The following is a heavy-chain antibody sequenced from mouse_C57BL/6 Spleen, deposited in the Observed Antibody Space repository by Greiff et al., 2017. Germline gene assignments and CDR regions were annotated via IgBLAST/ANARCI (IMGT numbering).Heavy chain of an antibody. J-gene: IGHJ4*01. D-gene: IGHD2-13*01. CDR1: GYTFTDYY. Sequence: VQLQQSGPELVKPGASVKISCKASGYTFTDYYMNWVKQSHGKSLEWIGDINPNNGGTSYNQKFKGKATLTVDKSSSTAYMELRSLTSEDSAVYYCAPGDTGAMDYWGQGTSVTVSS. V-gene: IGHV1-26*01. CDR3: APGDTGAMDY. CDR2: INPNNGGT.